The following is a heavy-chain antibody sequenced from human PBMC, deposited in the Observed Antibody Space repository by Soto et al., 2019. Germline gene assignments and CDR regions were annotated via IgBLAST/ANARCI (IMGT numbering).Heavy chain of an antibody. CDR2: IKQDGSEK. CDR3: AREVRRVTIFGVVTPSGWFDP. Sequence: EVQLVESGGGLVQPGGSLRLSCAASGFTFSSYWMSWVRQAPGKGLEWVANIKQDGSEKYYVDSVKGRFTISRDNAKNSLYLQMNSLRAEDTAVYYCAREVRRVTIFGVVTPSGWFDPWGQGTLVTVSS. V-gene: IGHV3-7*03. D-gene: IGHD3-3*01. J-gene: IGHJ5*02. CDR1: GFTFSSYW.